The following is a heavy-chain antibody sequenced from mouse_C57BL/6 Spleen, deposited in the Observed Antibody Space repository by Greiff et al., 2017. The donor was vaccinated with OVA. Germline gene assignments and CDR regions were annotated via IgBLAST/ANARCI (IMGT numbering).Heavy chain of an antibody. CDR1: GYAFSSYW. Sequence: QVQLQQSGAELVKPGASVKISCKASGYAFSSYWMNWVQQRPGKGLEWIGQIYPGDGDTNYNGKFKGKATLTADKSSSTAYMQLSSLTSEDSAVYFCARDGSSYVGYAMDYWGQGTSVTVSS. CDR2: IYPGDGDT. V-gene: IGHV1-80*01. D-gene: IGHD1-1*01. J-gene: IGHJ4*01. CDR3: ARDGSSYVGYAMDY.